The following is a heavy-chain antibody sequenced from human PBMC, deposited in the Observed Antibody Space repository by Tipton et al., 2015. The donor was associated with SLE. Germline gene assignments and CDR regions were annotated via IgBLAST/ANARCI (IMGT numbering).Heavy chain of an antibody. V-gene: IGHV3-30*02. CDR2: IRYDGSNK. CDR1: GFTVSSNY. D-gene: IGHD3-10*01. Sequence: SLRLSCAASGFTVSSNYMSWVRQAPGKGLEWVAFIRYDGSNKYYADSVKGRFTISRDNSKNTLYLQMNSLRAEDTAVYYCAKDRGNASWYFDLWGRGTLVTVAS. J-gene: IGHJ2*01. CDR3: AKDRGNASWYFDL.